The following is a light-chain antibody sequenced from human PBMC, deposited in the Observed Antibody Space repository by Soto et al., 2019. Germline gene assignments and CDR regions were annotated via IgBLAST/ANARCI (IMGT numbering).Light chain of an antibody. J-gene: IGLJ1*01. CDR3: CSHASSSTFASV. Sequence: QSVLTQPASVSGSPGQSITISCTGTSSDVGSYNLVSWYQQHPGKAPKLMIYEVSKRPSGVSNRFSGSKSGNTASLTISGLQAEDEADYYCCSHASSSTFASVFGTGTKVTVL. CDR2: EVS. CDR1: SSDVGSYNL. V-gene: IGLV2-23*02.